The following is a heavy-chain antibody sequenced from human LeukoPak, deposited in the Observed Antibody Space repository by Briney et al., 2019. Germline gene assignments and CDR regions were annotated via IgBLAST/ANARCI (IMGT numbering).Heavy chain of an antibody. J-gene: IGHJ3*02. V-gene: IGHV1-69*05. Sequence: SVKVSCKASGGTFSSYAISWVRQAPGQGLEWMGGIIPIFGTANYAQKFQGRVTITTDESTSTAYMELSSLRSEDTAVYYCARRRSYYDSSGYTFDIWGQGTMVTVSS. CDR2: IIPIFGTA. D-gene: IGHD3-22*01. CDR3: ARRRSYYDSSGYTFDI. CDR1: GGTFSSYA.